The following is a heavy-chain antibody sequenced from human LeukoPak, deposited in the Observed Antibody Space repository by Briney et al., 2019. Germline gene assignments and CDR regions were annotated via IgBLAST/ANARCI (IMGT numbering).Heavy chain of an antibody. CDR1: GYTFTSYY. CDR3: ARGAGSGKGYGSSYGMDV. V-gene: IGHV1-46*01. CDR2: INPSGGST. Sequence: ASVTVSCTASGYTFTSYYMHWVRQAPGQGLEWMRIINPSGGSTSYAQKFQGRVTMTRDTSTSTVYMELSSLRSEDTAVYYCARGAGSGKGYGSSYGMDVWGQGTTVTVSS. J-gene: IGHJ6*02. D-gene: IGHD3-10*01.